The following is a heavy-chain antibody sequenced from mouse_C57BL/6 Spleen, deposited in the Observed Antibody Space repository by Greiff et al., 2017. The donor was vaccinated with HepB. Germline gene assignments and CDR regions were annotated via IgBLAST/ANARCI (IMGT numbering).Heavy chain of an antibody. CDR2: IYPGDGDT. V-gene: IGHV1-82*01. J-gene: IGHJ3*01. D-gene: IGHD1-1*01. CDR1: GYAFSSSW. CDR3: AREGVYYFGSSYEFAY. Sequence: VQLQESGPELVKPGASVKISCKASGYAFSSSWMNWVKQRPGKGLEWIGRIYPGDGDTNYNGKFKGKATLPADKSSSTAYMQLSSLTSADSAVYFCAREGVYYFGSSYEFAYWGQGTLVTVSA.